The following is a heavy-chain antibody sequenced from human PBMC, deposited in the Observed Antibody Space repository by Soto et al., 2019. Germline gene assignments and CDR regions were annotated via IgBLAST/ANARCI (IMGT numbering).Heavy chain of an antibody. Sequence: QVQLVESGGGVVQPGRSLRLSCAASGFTFSSYGMHWVRQAPGKGLEWVAVISYDGSNKYYADSVKGRFTISRDNSKNALYLQMNSLRAEDTAVYYCAKDNPLFRITMIRGGIDYWGQGTLVTVSS. CDR3: AKDNPLFRITMIRGGIDY. CDR2: ISYDGSNK. V-gene: IGHV3-30*18. CDR1: GFTFSSYG. D-gene: IGHD3-10*01. J-gene: IGHJ4*02.